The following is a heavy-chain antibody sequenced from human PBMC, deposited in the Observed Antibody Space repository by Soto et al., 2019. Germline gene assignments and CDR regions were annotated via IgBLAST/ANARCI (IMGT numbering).Heavy chain of an antibody. J-gene: IGHJ4*02. CDR1: GISLSTSGAG. CDR2: IYWDDDK. V-gene: IGHV2-5*02. CDR3: AHRLAYYFDY. Sequence: QITLKESGPTLVKPTQTLTLTCTFSGISLSTSGAGVGWIRQPPGKALEWLALIYWDDDKSYSSSLKSRLTITKDTSNNPVVLTMTNMCPVDTVTYYCAHRLAYYFDYRGQGTLVTVSS.